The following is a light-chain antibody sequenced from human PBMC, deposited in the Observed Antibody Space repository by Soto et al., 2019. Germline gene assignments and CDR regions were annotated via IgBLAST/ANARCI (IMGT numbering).Light chain of an antibody. CDR1: SSDVGGYNY. CDR2: EVS. V-gene: IGLV2-8*01. J-gene: IGLJ1*01. Sequence: QSALTQPPSASGSTGQSVTISCTGTSSDVGGYNYVSWYQQHPGKAPKLMIYEVSKRPSGVPDRFSGSKSGNTAALTVSGLQAEDEADYYCSSYAGSSYVFGTGTKLTVL. CDR3: SSYAGSSYV.